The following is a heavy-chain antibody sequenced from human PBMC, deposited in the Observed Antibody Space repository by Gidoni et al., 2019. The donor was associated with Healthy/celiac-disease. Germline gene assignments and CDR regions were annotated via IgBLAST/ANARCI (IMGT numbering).Heavy chain of an antibody. D-gene: IGHD3-10*01. CDR1: GGSISSYY. CDR2: IYYSGST. Sequence: QVQLQESGPGLVKPSETLSLTCTVSGGSISSYYWSWIRQPPGKGLEWIGYIYYSGSTNSNPSLKSRVTISVDTSKNQFSLKLSSVTAADTAVYYCARLRRGYYGSGSYVDYWGQGTLVTVSS. J-gene: IGHJ4*02. CDR3: ARLRRGYYGSGSYVDY. V-gene: IGHV4-59*08.